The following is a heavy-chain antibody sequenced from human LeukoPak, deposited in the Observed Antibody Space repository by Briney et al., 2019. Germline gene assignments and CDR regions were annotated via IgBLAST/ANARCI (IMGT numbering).Heavy chain of an antibody. D-gene: IGHD1-26*01. CDR3: ARVAVIVGATPFDY. CDR2: IYSGGST. CDR1: GFTVSSNY. Sequence: PGGSLRLSCAASGFTVSSNYMSWVRQAPGKGLEWVSVIYSGGSTYYADSVKGRFTISRDNSKNTLYLQMNSLRAEDTAVYYCARVAVIVGATPFDYWGQGTLVTVSS. J-gene: IGHJ4*02. V-gene: IGHV3-53*01.